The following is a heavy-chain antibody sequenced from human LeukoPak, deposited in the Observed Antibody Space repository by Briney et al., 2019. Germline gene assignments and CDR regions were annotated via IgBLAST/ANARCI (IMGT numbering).Heavy chain of an antibody. Sequence: GASVKVSCKASGGTFSIYVISWVRQAPGHGLEWMGRSIPILNLANYAQKFQGRVTITADISTSTAYMELSSLKSEDTAVYYCSRNWDDTAMTYWGQGTLVTVSS. J-gene: IGHJ4*02. D-gene: IGHD5-18*01. CDR3: SRNWDDTAMTY. CDR2: SIPILNLA. CDR1: GGTFSIYV. V-gene: IGHV1-69*04.